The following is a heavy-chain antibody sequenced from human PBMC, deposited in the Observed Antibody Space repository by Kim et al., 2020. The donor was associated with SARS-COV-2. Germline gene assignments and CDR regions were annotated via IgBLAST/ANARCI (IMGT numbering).Heavy chain of an antibody. CDR2: IDQDGGEK. Sequence: GGSLRLSCKGSGFTFSRYWMSWVRQAPGKGLEWVANIDQDGGEKYYVASVRGRFTISRDNATNSVFLQMNSLRAEDTALYYCTRGGRLSTSWGQGTLVT. CDR1: GFTFSRYW. D-gene: IGHD3-16*02. V-gene: IGHV3-7*01. CDR3: TRGGRLSTS. J-gene: IGHJ5*02.